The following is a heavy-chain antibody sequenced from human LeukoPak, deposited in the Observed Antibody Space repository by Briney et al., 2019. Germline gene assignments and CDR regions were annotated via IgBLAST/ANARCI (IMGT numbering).Heavy chain of an antibody. CDR2: IHYGGST. CDR1: GGSISSGDYY. D-gene: IGHD2-2*01. J-gene: IGHJ3*02. Sequence: SSQTLSLTCTVSGGSISSGDYYWSWIRQPPGKGLEWIGYIHYGGSTYYNPSLKSRVTISVDTSKNQFSLKLSSVTAADTAVYYCASGYCSSTSCYDAFDIWGQGTMVTVSS. CDR3: ASGYCSSTSCYDAFDI. V-gene: IGHV4-30-4*08.